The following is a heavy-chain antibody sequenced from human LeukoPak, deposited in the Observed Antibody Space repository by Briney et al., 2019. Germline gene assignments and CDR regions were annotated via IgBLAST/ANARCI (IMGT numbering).Heavy chain of an antibody. D-gene: IGHD3-10*01. CDR2: TGATGSST. J-gene: IGHJ4*02. V-gene: IGHV3-23*01. CDR3: AKRGGGNYFDY. CDR1: GFTFSSYA. Sequence: PGGSLRLSCAASGFTFSSYAMYWVRQAPGKGLEWVSATGATGSSTYYADSMKGRFTISRDNSKNTLYLQMNSLRAEDTAVYYCAKRGGGNYFDYWGQGTLVTVSS.